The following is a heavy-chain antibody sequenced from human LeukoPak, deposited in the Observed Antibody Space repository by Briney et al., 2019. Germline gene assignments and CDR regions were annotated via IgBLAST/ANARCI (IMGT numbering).Heavy chain of an antibody. CDR3: ARDQDGIPAADPYYYYMDV. V-gene: IGHV1-2*02. J-gene: IGHJ6*03. CDR1: GYTFTSYG. Sequence: ASVKVSCKASGYTFTSYGISWVRQAPGQGLEWMGWINPNSRGTNYAQKFQGRFTMTRDTSISTAYMELSRLRSDDTAVYYCARDQDGIPAADPYYYYMDVWGKGTTVTVSS. CDR2: INPNSRGT. D-gene: IGHD6-13*01.